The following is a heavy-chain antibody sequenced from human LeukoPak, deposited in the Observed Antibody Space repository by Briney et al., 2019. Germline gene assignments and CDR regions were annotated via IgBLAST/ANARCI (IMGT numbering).Heavy chain of an antibody. D-gene: IGHD1-1*01. Sequence: GGSLRLSCAASGFTFSSYGMHWVRQAPGKGLEWVAFIRYDGGNKYYADSVKGRFTISRDNSKNTLYLQMNSLRAEDTAVYYCAKDLDGWFDPWGQGTLVTVSS. CDR1: GFTFSSYG. J-gene: IGHJ5*02. CDR3: AKDLDGWFDP. CDR2: IRYDGGNK. V-gene: IGHV3-30*02.